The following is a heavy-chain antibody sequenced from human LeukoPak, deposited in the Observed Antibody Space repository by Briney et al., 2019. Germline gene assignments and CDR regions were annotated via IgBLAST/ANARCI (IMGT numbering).Heavy chain of an antibody. CDR1: QFTFNNFA. J-gene: IGHJ6*03. Sequence: PGGSLRLSCAASQFTFNNFALSWVRQAPGKGQEWVSAISGSGGSTYYADSVKGRFTISRDKSKNTLYLQMNSLRAEDTAVYYCAKMYHLLNYYYYYYMDVWGKGTTVTVSS. CDR3: AKMYHLLNYYYYYYMDV. V-gene: IGHV3-23*01. CDR2: ISGSGGST. D-gene: IGHD2-2*01.